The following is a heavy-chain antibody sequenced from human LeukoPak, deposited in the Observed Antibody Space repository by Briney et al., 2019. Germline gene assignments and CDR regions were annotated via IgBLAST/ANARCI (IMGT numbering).Heavy chain of an antibody. Sequence: PSETLSLTCTVSGGSISSYYWSWLRQPPGKGLEWIGYIYYSGSTNYNPSLKSRVTISVDTSKNQFSLKLSSVTAADTAVYYCARSKNYYYGSGSYYNLGAFDIWGQGTMVTVSS. CDR2: IYYSGST. CDR1: GGSISSYY. J-gene: IGHJ3*02. D-gene: IGHD3-10*01. CDR3: ARSKNYYYGSGSYYNLGAFDI. V-gene: IGHV4-59*01.